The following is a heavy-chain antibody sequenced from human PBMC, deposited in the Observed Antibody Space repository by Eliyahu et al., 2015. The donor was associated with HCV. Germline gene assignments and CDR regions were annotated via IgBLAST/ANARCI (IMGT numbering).Heavy chain of an antibody. D-gene: IGHD6-6*01. V-gene: IGHV3-21*01. CDR1: GXTFSSYS. Sequence: EVQLVESGGGLVKPGGSLXLSCAXSGXTFSSYSXNWVRQAPGRGLEWVSSISGSSGYIYYADSVKGRFTISRDDAKNSLYLQMNSLRAEDTAVYFCAREDSSSIYYYYGMDVWGQGTTVTVSS. CDR3: AREDSSSIYYYYGMDV. CDR2: ISGSSGYI. J-gene: IGHJ6*02.